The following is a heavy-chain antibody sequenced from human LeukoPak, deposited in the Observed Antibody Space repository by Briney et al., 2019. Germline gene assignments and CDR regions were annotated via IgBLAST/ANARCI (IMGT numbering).Heavy chain of an antibody. Sequence: ETLSLSCTVSGGSISSSSYYWAWIRQPPGKGLEWIGNVYYSGSTYYNPSLQSRVTISVDKSKDQFSLKLSSVTAADTAVYYCARDVLLWFGELSCAFDIWGQGTMVTVSS. CDR3: ARDVLLWFGELSCAFDI. J-gene: IGHJ3*02. CDR1: GGSISSSSYY. V-gene: IGHV4-39*07. CDR2: VYYSGST. D-gene: IGHD3-10*01.